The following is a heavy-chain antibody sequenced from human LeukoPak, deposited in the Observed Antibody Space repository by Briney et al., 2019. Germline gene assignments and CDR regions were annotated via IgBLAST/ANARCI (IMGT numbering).Heavy chain of an antibody. J-gene: IGHJ5*02. CDR2: INPNSGGT. CDR3: ARDWSMVRGALLYNWFDP. D-gene: IGHD3-10*01. Sequence: ASVTVSCKASGYTFTGYYMHWVRQAPGQGLEWMGWINPNSGGTNYAQKFQGRVTMTRDTSISTAYMELSRLRSDDTAVYYCARDWSMVRGALLYNWFDPWGQGTLVTVSS. V-gene: IGHV1-2*02. CDR1: GYTFTGYY.